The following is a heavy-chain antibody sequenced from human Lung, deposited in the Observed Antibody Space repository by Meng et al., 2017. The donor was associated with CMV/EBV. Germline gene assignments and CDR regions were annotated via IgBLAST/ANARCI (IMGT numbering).Heavy chain of an antibody. D-gene: IGHD6-19*01. CDR2: IYYSGST. Sequence: SETLSLTCTVSSGSISSSSYYWGWIRQPPGKGLEWIGSIYYSGSTYYNPSLKSRVTISVDTSKNQFSLKLSSVTAADTAVYYCARPDDSSGWYMPFDYWGQGTLVTVSS. CDR3: ARPDDSSGWYMPFDY. CDR1: SGSISSSSYY. V-gene: IGHV4-39*01. J-gene: IGHJ4*02.